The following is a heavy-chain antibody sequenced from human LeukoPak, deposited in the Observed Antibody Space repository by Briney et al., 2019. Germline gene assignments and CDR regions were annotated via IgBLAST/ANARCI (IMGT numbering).Heavy chain of an antibody. CDR3: AREAAADPYYFDF. CDR1: GFTVSSDY. V-gene: IGHV3-66*01. Sequence: GGSLRLSCAASGFTVSSDYMAWVRQAPGKGLEWVSLINSGGSATYADSVKGRFTISRDNSRNTLYLQMNSLRVEDTAVYYCAREAAADPYYFDFWGQGTLVTVSS. J-gene: IGHJ4*02. CDR2: INSGGSA. D-gene: IGHD6-13*01.